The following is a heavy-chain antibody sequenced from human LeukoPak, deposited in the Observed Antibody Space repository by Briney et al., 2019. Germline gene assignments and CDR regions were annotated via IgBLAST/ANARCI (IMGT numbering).Heavy chain of an antibody. CDR3: VGGPGY. CDR2: IRKDGSDK. Sequence: PRGSLRLSCVASGFSFSSYWMSWVRQAPGKGLEWVGNIRKDGSDKYYIDSVKGRFTISRDNAKNSLYVQMNSLRAEGTAVYYCVGGPGYWDQGTLVTVSS. D-gene: IGHD3-10*01. V-gene: IGHV3-7*01. CDR1: GFSFSSYW. J-gene: IGHJ4*02.